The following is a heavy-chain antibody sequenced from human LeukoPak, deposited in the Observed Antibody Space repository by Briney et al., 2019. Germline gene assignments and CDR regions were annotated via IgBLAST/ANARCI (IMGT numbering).Heavy chain of an antibody. Sequence: TGGSLKLSCAASGFTCSGSAMHWVRQASGKGLEWVGRIRSKANSYATAYAASVKGRFTISRDDSKNTAYLQMNSLKTEDTAVYYCTRRLSFDSSGFDYWGQGTLVTVSS. CDR3: TRRLSFDSSGFDY. J-gene: IGHJ4*02. CDR1: GFTCSGSA. CDR2: IRSKANSYAT. D-gene: IGHD3-22*01. V-gene: IGHV3-73*01.